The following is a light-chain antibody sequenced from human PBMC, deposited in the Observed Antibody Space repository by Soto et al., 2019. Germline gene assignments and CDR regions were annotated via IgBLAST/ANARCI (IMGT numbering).Light chain of an antibody. CDR1: QGIDSW. CDR2: AAS. CDR3: QQANSFPRLT. Sequence: DIQMTQSPSSVSASVGDRVTITCRASQGIDSWLAWYQQKPGKAPKLLIYAASSLPSGVPSRFSGSGSGTDFTLTISSLQPEDFAIYYCQQANSFPRLTFGGGTRVDIK. J-gene: IGKJ4*01. V-gene: IGKV1-12*01.